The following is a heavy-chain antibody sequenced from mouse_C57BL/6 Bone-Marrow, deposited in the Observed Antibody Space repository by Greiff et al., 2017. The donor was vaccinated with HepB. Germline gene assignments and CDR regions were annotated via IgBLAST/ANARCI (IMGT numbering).Heavy chain of an antibody. D-gene: IGHD1-2*01. CDR1: GYTFTSYW. CDR2: IHPNSGST. J-gene: IGHJ3*01. V-gene: IGHV1-64*01. CDR3: ARSSLLRAWFAY. Sequence: VQLQQPGAELVKPGASVKLSCKASGYTFTSYWMHWVKQRPGQGLEWIGMIHPNSGSTNYNEKFKSKATLTVDKSSSTAYMQLSSLTSEDSAVYYCARSSLLRAWFAYWGQGTLVTVSA.